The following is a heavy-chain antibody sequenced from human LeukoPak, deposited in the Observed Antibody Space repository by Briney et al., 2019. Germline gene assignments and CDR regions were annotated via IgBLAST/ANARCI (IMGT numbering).Heavy chain of an antibody. J-gene: IGHJ3*02. V-gene: IGHV3-74*01. CDR2: INSDGSST. CDR3: ASAYYDFWSGYHDAFDI. D-gene: IGHD3-3*01. Sequence: GGSLRLSCAASGVTFSSNWMHWVRQAPGKGLVWVSRINSDGSSTTYADSAKGRFTISRDNAKNTLYLQMNSLRAEDTAVYYCASAYYDFWSGYHDAFDIWGQGTMVTVSS. CDR1: GVTFSSNW.